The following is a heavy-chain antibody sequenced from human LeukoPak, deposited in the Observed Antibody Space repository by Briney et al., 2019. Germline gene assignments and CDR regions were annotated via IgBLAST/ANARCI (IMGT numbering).Heavy chain of an antibody. D-gene: IGHD3-10*01. CDR1: RFTFSTYA. J-gene: IGHJ4*02. V-gene: IGHV3-23*01. CDR2: ISGSGGGNT. CDR3: AKSSPREYYFDY. Sequence: GGSLRLSCVASRFTFSTYAMSWVRQAPGKGLEWVSTISGSGGGNTYYADSVKGRFTISRDNSKNTLYLQMNSLRAEDTAVYYCAKSSPREYYFDYWGQGTLVTVSS.